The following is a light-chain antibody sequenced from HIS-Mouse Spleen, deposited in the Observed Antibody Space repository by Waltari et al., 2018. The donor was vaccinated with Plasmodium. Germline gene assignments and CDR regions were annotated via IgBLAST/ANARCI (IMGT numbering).Light chain of an antibody. V-gene: IGKV1-8*01. CDR2: AAS. CDR3: QQYYSYPLT. CDR1: QGISSY. J-gene: IGKJ4*01. Sequence: AIRMTQSPSSFSASTGDRVTITCRASQGISSYLAWYQQKPGKAPKLLIDAASTLQSGVPSRFSGSGSGTDFTITISCLQSEDFATYYCQQYYSYPLTFGGGTKVEIK.